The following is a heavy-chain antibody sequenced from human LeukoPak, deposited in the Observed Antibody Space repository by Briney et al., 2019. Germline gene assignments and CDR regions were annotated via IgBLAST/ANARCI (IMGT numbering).Heavy chain of an antibody. V-gene: IGHV4-34*01. CDR1: GGSFSGYY. Sequence: SETLSLTCAVYGGSFSGYYWSWIRQPPGKGLEWIGEINHSGSTNYNPSLKSRVTISVDTSKNQFSLKLSSVTAADTAVYYCARGKVAGTNLYYYYYGMDVWGQGTTVTVSS. J-gene: IGHJ6*02. CDR3: ARGKVAGTNLYYYYYGMDV. CDR2: INHSGST. D-gene: IGHD6-19*01.